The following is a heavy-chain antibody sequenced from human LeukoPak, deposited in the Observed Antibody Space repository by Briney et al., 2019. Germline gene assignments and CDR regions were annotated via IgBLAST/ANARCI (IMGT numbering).Heavy chain of an antibody. CDR1: GYTFTSYG. J-gene: IGHJ5*02. D-gene: IGHD4-17*01. CDR3: ARRRGATVTFWFDP. Sequence: ASVKVSCKASGYTFTSYGISWVRQAPGQGLEWMGGIIPIFGTANYAQKFQGRVTITADESTSTAYMELSSLRSEDTAVYYCARRRGATVTFWFDPWGQGTLVTVSS. V-gene: IGHV1-69*13. CDR2: IIPIFGTA.